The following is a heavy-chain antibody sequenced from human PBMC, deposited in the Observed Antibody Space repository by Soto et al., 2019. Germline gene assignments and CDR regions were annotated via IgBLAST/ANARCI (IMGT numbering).Heavy chain of an antibody. J-gene: IGHJ5*02. CDR1: GYTSTSYG. D-gene: IGHD3-10*01. V-gene: IGHV1-18*04. CDR2: INGFSSNT. Sequence: ASVKVSCKASGYTSTSYGISWVRQAPGQGLEWMGWINGFSSNTHYAENLQGRVTMTTDTVTSTAYMELRSLRSDDTAMYYCARASIRGVTSSPWGQGTLVTVSS. CDR3: ARASIRGVTSSP.